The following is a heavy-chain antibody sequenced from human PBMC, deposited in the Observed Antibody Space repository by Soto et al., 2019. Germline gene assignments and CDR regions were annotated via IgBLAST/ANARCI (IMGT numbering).Heavy chain of an antibody. CDR3: ARDFLYYYDSSGLPDY. Sequence: GGSLRLSCAASGFTFSSYSMNWVRQAPGKGLEWVSYISSSSSTIYYADSVKGRFTISRDNAKNSLYLQMNSLRDEDTAVYYCARDFLYYYDSSGLPDYWGQGTLVTVSS. V-gene: IGHV3-48*02. CDR2: ISSSSSTI. CDR1: GFTFSSYS. J-gene: IGHJ4*02. D-gene: IGHD3-22*01.